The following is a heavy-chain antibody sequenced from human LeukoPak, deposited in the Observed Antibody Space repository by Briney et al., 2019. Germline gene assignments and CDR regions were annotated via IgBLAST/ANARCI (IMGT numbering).Heavy chain of an antibody. CDR2: ISYSWST. Sequence: SETLSLTCTVSGDSITSYYWSWIRQPPGKGLQWIGQISYSWSTTYNPSLESRVTISADTSNNQFSLRLSSVTASDPAIYYCARRSSSSGWYVDYWGQGTLVTVSS. D-gene: IGHD6-19*01. CDR1: GDSITSYY. CDR3: ARRSSSSGWYVDY. J-gene: IGHJ4*02. V-gene: IGHV4-59*08.